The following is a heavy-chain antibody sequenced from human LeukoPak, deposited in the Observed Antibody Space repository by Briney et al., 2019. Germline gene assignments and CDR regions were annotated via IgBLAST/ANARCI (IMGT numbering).Heavy chain of an antibody. CDR3: ARGLAGRASGAVYFDL. J-gene: IGHJ2*01. CDR2: IYDHGRT. CDR1: GGSFSY. Sequence: SETLSLTCIVSGGSFSYLSWLRQPPGKGLEWIGIIYDHGRTEYNPSLKSRVSISVDTSKNQVSLGLNSVTPADTAVYYCARGLAGRASGAVYFDLWGRGALVTVSS. D-gene: IGHD3-16*01. V-gene: IGHV4-59*01.